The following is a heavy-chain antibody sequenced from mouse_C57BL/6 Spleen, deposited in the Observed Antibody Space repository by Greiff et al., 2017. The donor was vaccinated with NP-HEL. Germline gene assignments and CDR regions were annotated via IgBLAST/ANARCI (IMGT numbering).Heavy chain of an antibody. Sequence: EVQVVESGGGLVKPGGSLKLSCAASGFTFSSYAMSWVRQTPEKRLEWVATISDGGSYTYYPDNVKGRFTISRDNAKNNLYLQMSHLKSEDTAMYYCARDYTTVVATPYWYFDVWGTGTTVTVSS. D-gene: IGHD1-1*01. CDR1: GFTFSSYA. J-gene: IGHJ1*03. CDR3: ARDYTTVVATPYWYFDV. CDR2: ISDGGSYT. V-gene: IGHV5-4*01.